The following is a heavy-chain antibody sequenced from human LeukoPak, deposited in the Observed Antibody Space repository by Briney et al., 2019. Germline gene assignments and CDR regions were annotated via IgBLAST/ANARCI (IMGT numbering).Heavy chain of an antibody. J-gene: IGHJ2*01. V-gene: IGHV4-61*02. CDR2: IYTSGST. Sequence: SETLSLTCTVSGGSINSGNHYWSWVRQPAGKGLEWIGRIYTSGSTIYNPSLKSRVTMSIDTSKNQFSLKLNSVTAADTAVNYCARDLYGDWYFDLWGRGTLVTVSS. CDR1: GGSINSGNHY. D-gene: IGHD2-8*01. CDR3: ARDLYGDWYFDL.